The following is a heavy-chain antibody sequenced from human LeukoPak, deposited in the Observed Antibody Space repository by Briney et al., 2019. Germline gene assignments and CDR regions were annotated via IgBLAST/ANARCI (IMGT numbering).Heavy chain of an antibody. V-gene: IGHV3-23*01. CDR2: VSGDGRVT. CDR1: GFTFSDYY. J-gene: IGHJ4*02. D-gene: IGHD2/OR15-2a*01. Sequence: GGSLRLSCAASGFTFSDYYMSWIRQAPGKGLEWVSTVSGDGRVTYYADSVKGRFTISRDNSKDTLYLQMSSLRAEDTAVFYRAKDGRSTTPGYWGQGTLVTVSS. CDR3: AKDGRSTTPGY.